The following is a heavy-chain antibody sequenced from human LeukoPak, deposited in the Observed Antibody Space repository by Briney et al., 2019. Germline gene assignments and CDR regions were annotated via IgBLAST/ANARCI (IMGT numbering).Heavy chain of an antibody. Sequence: ASVKVSCKASGYTFTSYDINWVRQATGQGLEWMGWMNPNSGNTGYAQKLQGRVTMTTDTSTSTAYMELRSLRSDDTAVYYCARDPGAPFDYWGQGTLVTVSS. J-gene: IGHJ4*02. V-gene: IGHV1-8*01. CDR3: ARDPGAPFDY. CDR1: GYTFTSYD. CDR2: MNPNSGNT.